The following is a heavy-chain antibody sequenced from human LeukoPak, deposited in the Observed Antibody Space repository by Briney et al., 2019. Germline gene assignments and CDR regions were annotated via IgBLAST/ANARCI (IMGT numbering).Heavy chain of an antibody. D-gene: IGHD4-11*01. CDR2: IYYIGST. Sequence: SETLSLTCTVSGGSISSYYWSWIRQPPGKGLEWIGYIYYIGSTNYNPSLKSRVTISIDTSKNQFSLKLSSVTAADTAVYYCARAQRGLPFDYWGQGTLVTVSS. J-gene: IGHJ4*02. V-gene: IGHV4-59*01. CDR3: ARAQRGLPFDY. CDR1: GGSISSYY.